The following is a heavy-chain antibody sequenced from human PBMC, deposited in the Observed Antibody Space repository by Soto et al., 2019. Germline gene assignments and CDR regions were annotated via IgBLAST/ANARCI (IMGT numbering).Heavy chain of an antibody. CDR3: TRDQDTYGQAVFDS. J-gene: IGHJ4*02. Sequence: DGARQTQGKGLVWVSRIKTDGTITNYADSVKGRFTISRDNAKNTLYLHMDSLRPEDTAMYYCTRDQDTYGQAVFDSWGQGTLVTVSS. CDR2: IKTDGTIT. V-gene: IGHV3-74*01. D-gene: IGHD3-10*01.